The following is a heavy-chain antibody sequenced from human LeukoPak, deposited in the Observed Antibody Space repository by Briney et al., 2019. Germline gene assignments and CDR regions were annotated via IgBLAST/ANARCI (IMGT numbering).Heavy chain of an antibody. CDR1: SXSDHY. V-gene: IGHV4-34*01. D-gene: IGHD2-2*01. CDR3: ARSPATSWSNFDY. J-gene: IGHJ4*02. CDR2: IHHSGST. Sequence: SXSDHYWTWVRQPPGKGLEWIGEIHHSGSTTYRLSLKSRVTISVDRSKNQFSLKLTSVTAADTAVYYCARSPATSWSNFDYWGQGSLVTVSS.